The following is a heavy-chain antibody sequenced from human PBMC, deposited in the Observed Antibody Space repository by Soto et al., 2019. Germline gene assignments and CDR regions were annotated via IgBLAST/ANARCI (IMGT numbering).Heavy chain of an antibody. CDR3: ARDSGIAAAGPSFFDY. CDR2: ISSSSSTI. D-gene: IGHD6-13*01. V-gene: IGHV3-48*02. Sequence: EVQLVESGGGLVQPGGSLRLSCAASGFTFSSYSMNWVRQAPGKGLAWVSYISSSSSTIYYADSVKGRFTISRDNAKNALYLQMNSLRDEDTAVYYCARDSGIAAAGPSFFDYWGQGTLVTVSS. J-gene: IGHJ4*02. CDR1: GFTFSSYS.